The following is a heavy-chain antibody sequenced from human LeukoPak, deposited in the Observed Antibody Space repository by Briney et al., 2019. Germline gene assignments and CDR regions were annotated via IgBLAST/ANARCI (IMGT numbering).Heavy chain of an antibody. J-gene: IGHJ5*02. V-gene: IGHV3-23*01. CDR1: GFTFSSYA. CDR3: ARINRYYYASGSEHPVDDWFDP. Sequence: PGGSLRLSCAASGFTFSSYAMSWVRQAPGKGLEWVSAISGSGGSTYYADSVKGRFTSSRDNSKNTLYLQMNSLRAEDTAVYYCARINRYYYASGSEHPVDDWFDPWGQGTLVTVSS. D-gene: IGHD3-10*01. CDR2: ISGSGGST.